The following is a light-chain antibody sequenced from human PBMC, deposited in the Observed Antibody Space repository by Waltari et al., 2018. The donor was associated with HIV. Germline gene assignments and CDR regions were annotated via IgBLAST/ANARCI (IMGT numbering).Light chain of an antibody. CDR2: DNH. CDR1: SSKIGNNY. Sequence: QSVLTQPPSVSAAPGQMVTISCSGSSSKIGNNYVYRYQQLPGTAPKLLIYDNHKRPSGIPDRFSGSKSGTSATLGITGLQTGDEADYYCGAWDSSLSAVVFGGGTKLIVL. V-gene: IGLV1-51*01. J-gene: IGLJ2*01. CDR3: GAWDSSLSAVV.